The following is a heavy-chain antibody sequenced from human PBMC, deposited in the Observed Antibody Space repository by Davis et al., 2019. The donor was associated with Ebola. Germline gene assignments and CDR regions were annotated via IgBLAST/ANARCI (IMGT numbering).Heavy chain of an antibody. V-gene: IGHV4-59*01. CDR2: IYYSGSS. CDR1: GASISSYY. D-gene: IGHD3-16*02. J-gene: IGHJ4*02. CDR3: ARVGGDDVRGSHRIDY. Sequence: MPSETLSLTCTVSGASISSYYWSWIRQPPGKGLEWIGYIYYSGSSKYNPSLESRVSISLGTSKKQFSLKVRSVTAADTAVYFCARVGGDDVRGSHRIDYWGQGTLVTVSS.